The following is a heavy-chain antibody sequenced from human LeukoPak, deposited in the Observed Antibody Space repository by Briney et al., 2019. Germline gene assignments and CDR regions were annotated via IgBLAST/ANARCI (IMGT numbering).Heavy chain of an antibody. D-gene: IGHD6-19*01. CDR3: ARNIAVAGIAEYFQH. Sequence: GGSLRLSCAASGFTVSSNYMSWVRQAPGKGLEWVSVIYSGGCTYYVDSVKGRLTISRDNSKNTLYLQMNSLRAEDTAVYYCARNIAVAGIAEYFQHWGQGTLVTVSS. J-gene: IGHJ1*01. CDR2: IYSGGCT. CDR1: GFTVSSNY. V-gene: IGHV3-53*01.